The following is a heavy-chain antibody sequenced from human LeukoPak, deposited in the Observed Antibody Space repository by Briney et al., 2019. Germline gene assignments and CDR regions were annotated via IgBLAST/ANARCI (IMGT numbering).Heavy chain of an antibody. D-gene: IGHD2-2*01. CDR1: GYSISSGYY. CDR2: IYHSGST. Sequence: SETLSLTCAVSGYSISSGYYWGWIRQPPGKGLEWIGSIYHSGSTYYNPPLKSRVTISVDTSKNQFSLKLSSVTAADTAVYYCARLPAYCSSTGRGLITGTTGGLDYWGQGTLVTVSS. J-gene: IGHJ4*02. CDR3: ARLPAYCSSTGRGLITGTTGGLDY. V-gene: IGHV4-38-2*01.